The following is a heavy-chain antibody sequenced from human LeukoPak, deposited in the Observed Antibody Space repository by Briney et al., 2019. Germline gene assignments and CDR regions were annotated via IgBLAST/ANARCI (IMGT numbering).Heavy chain of an antibody. CDR2: ISYDGSNK. J-gene: IGHJ4*02. CDR1: GFTFSSYA. V-gene: IGHV3-30*04. D-gene: IGHD6-13*01. Sequence: PGGSLRLSCAASGFTFSSYAMHWVRQAPGKGLEWVAVISYDGSNKYYADSVKGRFTISRDYPKNSLYLQMNSLRAEDTAVYYCARAPTSEQQLQFDYWGQGTLVTVSS. CDR3: ARAPTSEQQLQFDY.